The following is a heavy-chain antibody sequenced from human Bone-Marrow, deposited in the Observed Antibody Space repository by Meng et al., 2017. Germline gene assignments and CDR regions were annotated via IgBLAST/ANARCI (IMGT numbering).Heavy chain of an antibody. D-gene: IGHD2-15*01. CDR3: ARGYCSGGSCYSIDY. V-gene: IGHV1-69*06. J-gene: IGHJ4*02. Sequence: QVYRVLCGAEVKSPGPQCKASRKDSGGTFRSYAISWVLQDTGQGLEWMGGIIPIFGTENYAQKFRGRVTITADKSTSTAYMELSSLRSEDTAVYYCARGYCSGGSCYSIDYWGQGTLVTASS. CDR1: GGTFRSYA. CDR2: IIPIFGTE.